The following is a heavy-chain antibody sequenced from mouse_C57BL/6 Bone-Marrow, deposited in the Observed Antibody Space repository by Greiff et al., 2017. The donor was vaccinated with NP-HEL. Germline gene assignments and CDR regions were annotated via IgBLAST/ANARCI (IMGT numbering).Heavy chain of an antibody. CDR2: IDPSDSYT. Sequence: QVQLQQPGAELVRPGTSVKLSCKASGYTFTSYWMHWVKQRPGQGLEWIGVIDPSDSYTNYNQKFKGKATFTVDTSSSTAYMQRSSLTSEDSAVYYCARQGPITTVFDYWGQGTTLTVSS. V-gene: IGHV1-59*01. CDR1: GYTFTSYW. CDR3: ARQGPITTVFDY. D-gene: IGHD1-1*01. J-gene: IGHJ2*01.